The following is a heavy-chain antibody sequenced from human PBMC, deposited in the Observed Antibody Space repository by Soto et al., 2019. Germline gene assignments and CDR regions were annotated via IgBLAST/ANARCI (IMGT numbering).Heavy chain of an antibody. D-gene: IGHD3-16*01. Sequence: ESGGGLVKPGGSLRLSCAASGFTSRSYDMNWVRQAPGKGLEWVASISSSSGYIFYADSVKGRFTISRDDAKNSLCLQMNSLRAEDTAVYYCAREGRGIQDLDYWGQGTLVTVSS. CDR2: ISSSSGYI. J-gene: IGHJ4*02. CDR1: GFTSRSYD. CDR3: AREGRGIQDLDY. V-gene: IGHV3-21*01.